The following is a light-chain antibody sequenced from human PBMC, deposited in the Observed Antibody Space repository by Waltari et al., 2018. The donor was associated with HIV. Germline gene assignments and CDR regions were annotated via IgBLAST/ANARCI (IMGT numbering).Light chain of an antibody. CDR1: TSNIGAGYV. J-gene: IGLJ3*02. Sequence: SVLTQPTAVSVYRGPRGTLSCSENTSNIGAGYVVQWYQHLPGRSPKVLIYGNYNRPSGVPDRFSGSKSGTSASLAITVLQAEDEADYYCQSYDSTLTGWVFGGGTILTVL. CDR2: GNY. CDR3: QSYDSTLTGWV. V-gene: IGLV1-40*01.